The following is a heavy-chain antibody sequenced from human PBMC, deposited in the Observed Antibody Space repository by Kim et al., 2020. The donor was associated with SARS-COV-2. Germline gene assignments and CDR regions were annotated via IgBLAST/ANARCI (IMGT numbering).Heavy chain of an antibody. J-gene: IGHJ4*02. V-gene: IGHV3-33*05. D-gene: IGHD3-16*01. CDR1: GFTFNRHG. CDR3: AREDITSGGVEDY. Sequence: GGSLRLSCAVSGFTFNRHGMHWFRQAPGKGLEWGAVILYDGSNTYYADSVKGRFTISRDNSKNTLYLQMNSLRAEDPAVYYCAREDITSGGVEDYWCQGT. CDR2: ILYDGSNT.